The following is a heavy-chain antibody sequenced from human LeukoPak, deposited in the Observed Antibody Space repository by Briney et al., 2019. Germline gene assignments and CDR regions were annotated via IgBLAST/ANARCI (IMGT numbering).Heavy chain of an antibody. V-gene: IGHV1-2*06. CDR1: GYTFTGYY. CDR3: ARDYCGGDCFPDY. J-gene: IGHJ4*02. CDR2: INPNSGDT. Sequence: ASVKVSCKASGYTFTGYYVHWVRQAPGQGLEWMGRINPNSGDTNYAQKFQGRVTMTRDTSISTAYMELSRLRSDDTAVYYCARDYCGGDCFPDYWGQGTLVTVPS. D-gene: IGHD2-21*02.